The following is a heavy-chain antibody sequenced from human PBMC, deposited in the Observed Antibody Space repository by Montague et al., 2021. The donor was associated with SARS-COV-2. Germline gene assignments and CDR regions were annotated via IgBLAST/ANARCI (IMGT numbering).Heavy chain of an antibody. V-gene: IGHV4-39*01. D-gene: IGHD4-17*01. CDR3: ARHLNYRDYGGDDY. CDR1: GGSISSSSYF. CDR2: IYYSGGT. J-gene: IGHJ4*02. Sequence: SETLSLTCSVSGGSISSSSYFWGWIRPPPGKGLKWIGSIYYSGGTYSNSSLKSRVTISVDTSKNQFSLKLSSVTAADTAVYYCARHLNYRDYGGDDYWGQGTLVTVSS.